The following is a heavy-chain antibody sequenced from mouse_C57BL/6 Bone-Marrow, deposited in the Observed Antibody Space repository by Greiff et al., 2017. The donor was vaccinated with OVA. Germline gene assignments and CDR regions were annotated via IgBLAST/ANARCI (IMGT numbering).Heavy chain of an antibody. V-gene: IGHV1-69*01. CDR1: GYTFTSYW. Sequence: QVQLQQPGAELVMPGASVKLSCKASGYTFTSYWMHWVKPRPGQGLEWIGEIDPSDSYTNYNQKFKGKSTLTVDKSSSTAYMQLSSLTSEDSAVYYCARGHDWAWFAYWGQGTLVTVSA. J-gene: IGHJ3*01. CDR3: ARGHDWAWFAY. CDR2: IDPSDSYT. D-gene: IGHD2-4*01.